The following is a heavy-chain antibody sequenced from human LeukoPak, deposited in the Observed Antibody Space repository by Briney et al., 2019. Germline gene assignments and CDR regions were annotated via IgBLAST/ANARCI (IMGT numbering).Heavy chain of an antibody. CDR1: GFTFRTYW. J-gene: IGHJ6*02. CDR2: INPGGSGR. D-gene: IGHD5-18*01. V-gene: IGHV3-7*01. CDR3: AKDRDSYGYDYYGMDV. Sequence: GGSLRLSCAASGFTFRTYWMAWVRQAPGKGLEWVANINPGGSGRCYVDSVKGRFTISRDNSKNTLYLQMNSLRAEDTAVYYCAKDRDSYGYDYYGMDVWGQGTTVTVSS.